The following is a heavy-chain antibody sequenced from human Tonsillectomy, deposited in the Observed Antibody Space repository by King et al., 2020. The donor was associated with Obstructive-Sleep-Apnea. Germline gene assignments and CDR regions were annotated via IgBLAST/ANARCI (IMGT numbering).Heavy chain of an antibody. J-gene: IGHJ3*02. CDR3: AGSRRETDAFDI. CDR1: GYTFTGHY. Sequence: VQLVESGGEVKKPGASVKVSCKASGYTFTGHYMHWVRQAPGQGLEWVGRIKPKNGGPNPEQKFQGRVTMTRDTSLSTAYMELSRLRSDGTVVDYCAGSRRETDAFDIWGQGTMVPVSS. V-gene: IGHV1-2*05. CDR2: IKPKNGGP. D-gene: IGHD1-26*01.